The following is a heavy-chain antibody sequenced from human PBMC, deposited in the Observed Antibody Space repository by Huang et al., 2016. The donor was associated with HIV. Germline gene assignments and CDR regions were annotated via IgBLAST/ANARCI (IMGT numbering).Heavy chain of an antibody. J-gene: IGHJ4*02. CDR3: AKPYSGSSNQVFDY. CDR2: ISARGETK. V-gene: IGHV3-23*01. Sequence: EVRLLESGGRLVQSGESLRLSCVASGFTFNIYAMGWVRQARGKGVEWVAGISARGETKNYPDSVKGRFTISRDNSRGILYLQMSSLGVEATAMYYCAKPYSGSSNQVFDYWGQGTMVTVSS. D-gene: IGHD1-26*01. CDR1: GFTFNIYA.